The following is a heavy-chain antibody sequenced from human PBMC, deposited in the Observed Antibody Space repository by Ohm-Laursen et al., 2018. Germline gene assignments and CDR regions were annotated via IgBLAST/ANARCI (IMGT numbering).Heavy chain of an antibody. CDR1: GYTFTGYY. Sequence: SVKVSCKASGYTFTGYYMHSVRQAPGQGLEWMGWINPNNGVPNYAQKFQGRVTMTRDTSISTAYMELSSLRSDDTAVYYCARPPHCSGDNCYRTFDYWGQGSLVTVSS. V-gene: IGHV1-2*02. CDR2: INPNNGVP. J-gene: IGHJ4*02. D-gene: IGHD2-15*01. CDR3: ARPPHCSGDNCYRTFDY.